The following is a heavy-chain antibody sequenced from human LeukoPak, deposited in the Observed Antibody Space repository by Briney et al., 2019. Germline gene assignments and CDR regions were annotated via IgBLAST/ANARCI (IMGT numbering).Heavy chain of an antibody. J-gene: IGHJ4*02. CDR2: ISAYNGNT. Sequence: ASVKVSCKASGYTFTHYGITWVRQAPGQGLEWMGWISAYNGNTNYAQKLQGRVTMTADTSTSTAYMELRSLRSDDTAVYYCARISGTGYSSSWCSGHDYWGQGNLVTVSS. CDR1: GYTFTHYG. D-gene: IGHD6-13*01. V-gene: IGHV1-18*01. CDR3: ARISGTGYSSSWCSGHDY.